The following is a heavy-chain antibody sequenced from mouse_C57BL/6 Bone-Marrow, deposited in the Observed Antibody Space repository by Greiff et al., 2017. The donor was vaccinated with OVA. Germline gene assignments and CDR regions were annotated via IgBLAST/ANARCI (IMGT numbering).Heavy chain of an antibody. D-gene: IGHD1-1*01. V-gene: IGHV14-4*01. CDR3: TTVDYYGSSSRYFDV. CDR1: GFNIKDDY. CDR2: IDPENGDT. Sequence: EVQLQQSGAELVRPGASVKLSCTASGFNIKDDYMHWVKQRPEQGLEWIGWIDPENGDTEYASKFQGQATITADSSSNTAYLQLSSLTSEDTAVYYCTTVDYYGSSSRYFDVWGTGTTVTVSS. J-gene: IGHJ1*03.